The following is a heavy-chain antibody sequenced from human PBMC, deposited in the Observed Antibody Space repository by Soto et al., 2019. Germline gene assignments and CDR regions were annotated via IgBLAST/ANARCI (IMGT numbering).Heavy chain of an antibody. J-gene: IGHJ6*02. CDR3: ARGDREDIAVVIGVRPGEYGVDV. CDR2: ISHDGGNK. D-gene: IGHD2-15*01. Sequence: GGSLRLSCAASGFTFRSYAMHWVRQAPGKGLECVAVISHDGGNKFYRDYVKGRFTISRDNSKNTLYLQINSLRYEDTAVYYCARGDREDIAVVIGVRPGEYGVDVWGQGT. V-gene: IGHV3-30-3*01. CDR1: GFTFRSYA.